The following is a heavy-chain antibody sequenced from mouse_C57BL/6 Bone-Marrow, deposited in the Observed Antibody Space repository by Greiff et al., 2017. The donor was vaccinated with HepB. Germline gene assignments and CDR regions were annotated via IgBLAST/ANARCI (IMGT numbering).Heavy chain of an antibody. J-gene: IGHJ3*01. Sequence: QVQLQQPGAELVKPGASVKLSCKASGYTFTSYWMHWVKQRPGQGLEWIGMIHPNSGSTNYNEKFKSKATLTVDKSTSTAYMQLSSLTSEDSAVYYYASSRKRFAYWGQGTLVTVSA. CDR1: GYTFTSYW. CDR3: ASSRKRFAY. CDR2: IHPNSGST. V-gene: IGHV1-64*01.